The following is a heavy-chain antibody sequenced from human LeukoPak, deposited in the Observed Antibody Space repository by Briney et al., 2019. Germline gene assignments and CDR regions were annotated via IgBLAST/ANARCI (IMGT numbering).Heavy chain of an antibody. J-gene: IGHJ6*02. CDR1: GGSISSYY. V-gene: IGHV4-59*01. D-gene: IGHD1-26*01. Sequence: SETLSLTCTVSGGSISSYYWSWIRQPPGKGLEWIGYIYYSGSTNYNPSLKSRVTISVDTSKNQFSLKLSSVTSADTAVYYCARVGGSNHYYYGMDVWGQGTTATVSS. CDR2: IYYSGST. CDR3: ARVGGSNHYYYGMDV.